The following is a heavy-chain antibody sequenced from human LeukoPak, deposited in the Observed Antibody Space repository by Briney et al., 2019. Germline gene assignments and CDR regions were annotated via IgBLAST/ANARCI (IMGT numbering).Heavy chain of an antibody. CDR1: GFTFDDHG. V-gene: IGHV3-20*04. CDR3: ARHIAAAGTNWFDP. CDR2: INWNGASI. J-gene: IGHJ5*02. Sequence: PGGSLRLSCAASGFTFDDHGMSWVRQAPGKGLEWVSQINWNGASIDYADSVKGRFTISRDNAKTSLYLQMNSLRAEDTALYYCARHIAAAGTNWFDPWGQGTLVTVSS. D-gene: IGHD6-13*01.